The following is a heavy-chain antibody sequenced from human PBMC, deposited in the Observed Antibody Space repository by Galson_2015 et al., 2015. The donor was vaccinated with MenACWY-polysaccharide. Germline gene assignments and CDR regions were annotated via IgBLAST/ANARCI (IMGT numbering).Heavy chain of an antibody. J-gene: IGHJ5*02. V-gene: IGHV3-49*03. CDR3: TSGSQVHAGRYCLDL. CDR1: GFTFGDYA. D-gene: IGHD3-10*01. Sequence: SLRLSCAASGFTFGDYAMSWFRQAPGKGLEWVGFIRSKAYGGTTEYAASVKGRFTISRDDSKSIAYLQMNSLKTEDTAVYDCTSGSQVHAGRYCLDLWGQGTLVTVSS. CDR2: IRSKAYGGTT.